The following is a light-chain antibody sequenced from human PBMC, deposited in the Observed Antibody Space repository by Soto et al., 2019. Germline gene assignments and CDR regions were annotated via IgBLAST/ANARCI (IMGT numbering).Light chain of an antibody. CDR2: AAS. J-gene: IGKJ1*01. V-gene: IGKV1-39*01. Sequence: DLQMTQSPSSLSASVGDRVTITCRASQSISSYLNWYQQKPGKAPKLLIYAASSFQSGVPSRFSGSGSATYFSLTISSLQPEYFATYYCQQSYSTVSTFGQGTKVEIK. CDR3: QQSYSTVST. CDR1: QSISSY.